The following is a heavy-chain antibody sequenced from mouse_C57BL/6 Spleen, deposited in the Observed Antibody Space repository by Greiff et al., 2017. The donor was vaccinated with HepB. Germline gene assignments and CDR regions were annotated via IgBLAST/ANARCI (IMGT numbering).Heavy chain of an antibody. CDR2: IHPNSGST. CDR1: GYTFTSYW. V-gene: IGHV1-64*01. J-gene: IGHJ1*03. Sequence: VQLQQPGAELVKPGASVKLSCKASGYTFTSYWMHWVKQRPGQGLEWIGMIHPNSGSTNYNEKFKSKATLTVDKSSSTAYMQLSSLTSEDSAVYYCARCLGSYDYDCWYFDVWGTGTTVTVSS. D-gene: IGHD2-4*01. CDR3: ARCLGSYDYDCWYFDV.